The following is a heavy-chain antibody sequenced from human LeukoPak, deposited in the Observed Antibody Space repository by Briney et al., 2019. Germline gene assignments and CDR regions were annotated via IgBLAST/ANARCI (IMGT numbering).Heavy chain of an antibody. J-gene: IGHJ4*02. V-gene: IGHV4-39*07. Sequence: SETLSLTCTVSGGSISSSSYYWGWIRQPPGKGLEWIGSIYYSGSTYYNPSLKSRVTISVDTSKNQFSLKLSSVTAADTAVYYCARVYGSGSYYPFDYWGQGTLVTVSS. CDR3: ARVYGSGSYYPFDY. CDR1: GGSISSSSYY. CDR2: IYYSGST. D-gene: IGHD3-10*01.